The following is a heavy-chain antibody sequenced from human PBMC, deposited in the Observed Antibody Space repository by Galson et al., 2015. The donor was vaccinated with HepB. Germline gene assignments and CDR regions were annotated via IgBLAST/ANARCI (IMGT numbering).Heavy chain of an antibody. CDR2: ISWNSDEK. Sequence: SLRLSCAASGFIFDDYAMFWVRQAPGKGLEWVSGISWNSDEKYYADSVRGRFTISRDNARNSLYLQMNSLRAEDAAVYYCAKGLGERGGAMVNDDWGQGTMVTVFS. D-gene: IGHD5-18*01. J-gene: IGHJ4*01. CDR3: AKGLGERGGAMVNDD. CDR1: GFIFDDYA. V-gene: IGHV3-9*01.